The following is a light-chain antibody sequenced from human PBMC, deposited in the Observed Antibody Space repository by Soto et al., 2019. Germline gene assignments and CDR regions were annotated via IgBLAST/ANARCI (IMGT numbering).Light chain of an antibody. V-gene: IGKV1-39*01. Sequence: DIQMTQSPSSLSASVGDRVTITCRASQSSSNYLNWYQQKPGTAPKLLIYTASSLQSGVPSRFSGSGSGTDFTLTISSLQPEDFATYYCQHSHSAPLTFGGGTKVEIK. CDR1: QSSSNY. CDR2: TAS. CDR3: QHSHSAPLT. J-gene: IGKJ4*01.